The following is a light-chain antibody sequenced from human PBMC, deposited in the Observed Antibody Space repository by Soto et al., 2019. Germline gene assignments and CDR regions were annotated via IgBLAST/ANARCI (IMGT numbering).Light chain of an antibody. CDR2: AAS. Sequence: IHRPQSHSTLSGSVGDRVTITGRASKTTSSWLAWYQQKPGKAPKLLIYAASSLQSGVPSGFSGSGSGTDFTLTISSLQPEDFATYYCQQSYSTPRTFGQGARPEIK. CDR1: KTTSSW. V-gene: IGKV1-39*01. J-gene: IGKJ5*01. CDR3: QQSYSTPRT.